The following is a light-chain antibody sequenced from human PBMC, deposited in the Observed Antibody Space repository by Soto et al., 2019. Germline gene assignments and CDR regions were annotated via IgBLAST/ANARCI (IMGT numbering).Light chain of an antibody. CDR1: QSVTSTY. V-gene: IGKV3-20*01. J-gene: IGKJ5*01. Sequence: EIVLTQSPGTLSLSPGERATLSCRASQSVTSTYLGWYQQKPGQAPSLLIYGASSRATGIPDRFSGSGSGTDFTLTISRLEPEDFAVYSCQQYVSPPTTFGQGTRLEIK. CDR2: GAS. CDR3: QQYVSPPTT.